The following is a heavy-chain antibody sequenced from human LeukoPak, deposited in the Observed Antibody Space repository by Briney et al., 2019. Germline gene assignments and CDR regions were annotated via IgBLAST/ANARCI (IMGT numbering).Heavy chain of an antibody. CDR1: GGSISSGDYY. CDR3: ARGIKGTGSSWYFSDY. J-gene: IGHJ4*02. V-gene: IGHV4-30-4*01. CDR2: IYYSGST. Sequence: PSQTLSLTCTVSGGSISSGDYYWRWIRQPPGRGLEWIGYIYYSGSTYYNPSLKSRVTISVDTSKNQFSLKLSSVTAADTAVYYCARGIKGTGSSWYFSDYWGQGTLVTVSS. D-gene: IGHD6-13*01.